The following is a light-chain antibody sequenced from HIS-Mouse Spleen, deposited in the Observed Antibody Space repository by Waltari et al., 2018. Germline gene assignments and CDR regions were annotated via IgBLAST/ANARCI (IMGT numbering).Light chain of an antibody. CDR1: QSVLYSSNNKNY. CDR3: QQYYSTPLT. Sequence: DIVMTQSPDSLAVSLGERATINCKSSQSVLYSSNNKNYLDWYQQKPGQPPKLLIYWASTRESGVPDRFSGSGSGTDVTLTISSLQAEDVAVYYCQQYYSTPLTFGGGTKVEIK. CDR2: WAS. J-gene: IGKJ4*01. V-gene: IGKV4-1*01.